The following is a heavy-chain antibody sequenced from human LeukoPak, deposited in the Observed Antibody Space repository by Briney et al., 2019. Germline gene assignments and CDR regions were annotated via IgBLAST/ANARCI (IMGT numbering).Heavy chain of an antibody. CDR3: ARGPHFYASGSYEYSYYYYYYGMDV. D-gene: IGHD3-10*01. CDR2: INDKGAT. J-gene: IGHJ6*04. Sequence: PSETLSLTCAVYGGYFSGYYWTWVRQPPGKGLEWIGEINDKGATNYTPSLKSRVTISLDTSKNQFSLKLSSVTAADTAVYYCARGPHFYASGSYEYSYYYYYYGMDVWGKGTAVTVSS. V-gene: IGHV4-34*01. CDR1: GGYFSGYY.